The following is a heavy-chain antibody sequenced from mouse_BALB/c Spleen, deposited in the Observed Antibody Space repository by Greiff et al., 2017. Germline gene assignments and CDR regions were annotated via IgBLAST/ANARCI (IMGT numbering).Heavy chain of an antibody. CDR3: ARARGYGSSSYYYAMDY. CDR1: GFSLTSYG. CDR2: IWAGGST. D-gene: IGHD1-1*01. J-gene: IGHJ4*01. V-gene: IGHV2-9*02. Sequence: EKLMESGPGLVAPSQSLSITCTVSGFSLTSYGVHWVRQPPGKGLEWLGVIWAGGSTNYNSALMSRLSISKDNSKSQVFLKMNSLQTDDTAMYYCARARGYGSSSYYYAMDYWGQGTSVTVSS.